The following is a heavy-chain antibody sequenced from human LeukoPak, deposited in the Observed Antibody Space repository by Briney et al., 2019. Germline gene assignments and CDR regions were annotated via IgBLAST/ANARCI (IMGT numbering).Heavy chain of an antibody. J-gene: IGHJ4*02. V-gene: IGHV3-64*01. Sequence: GGSLRLSCAASGFTFSSYAMHWVRQAPGKGLEYVSAISSNGGSTYYANSVKGRFTISRDNSKNTLYLQMNSLRAEDTAVYYCARSPTGQGAAYWGQGTLVTVSS. CDR1: GFTFSSYA. D-gene: IGHD4-17*01. CDR2: ISSNGGST. CDR3: ARSPTGQGAAY.